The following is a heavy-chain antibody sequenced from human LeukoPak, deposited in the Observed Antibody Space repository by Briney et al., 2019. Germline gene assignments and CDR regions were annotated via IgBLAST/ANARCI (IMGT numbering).Heavy chain of an antibody. CDR1: GGAIRSFY. J-gene: IGHJ6*02. Sequence: SETLSLTCTVSGGAIRSFYWSWIRQSPGKGLEWIGYIYSSGSTNYNPSLKSRITISVDTSKNQFSLKLSSVTAADTAVYYCARRGTYYGDNSSGMDVWGQGTTVTVSS. CDR3: ARRGTYYGDNSSGMDV. CDR2: IYSSGST. V-gene: IGHV4-59*01. D-gene: IGHD4-17*01.